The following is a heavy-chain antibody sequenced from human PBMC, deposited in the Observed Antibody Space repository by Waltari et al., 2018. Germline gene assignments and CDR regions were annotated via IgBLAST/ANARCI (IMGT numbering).Heavy chain of an antibody. D-gene: IGHD1-26*01. CDR1: GYSFTSYW. CDR2: IYPGDSDT. V-gene: IGHV5-51*01. Sequence: EVQLVQSGAEVKKPGESLKISCKGSGYSFTSYWIGWVRQMPGKGLEWMGIIYPGDSDTRYSPSFQGQVTISADKSISTAYMQWSSLKASDTAMYYCARHDSGSYWALVSFDYWGQGTLVTVSS. J-gene: IGHJ4*02. CDR3: ARHDSGSYWALVSFDY.